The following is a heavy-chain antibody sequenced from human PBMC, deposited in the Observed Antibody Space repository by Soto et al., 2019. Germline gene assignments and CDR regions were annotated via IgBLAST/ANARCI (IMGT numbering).Heavy chain of an antibody. J-gene: IGHJ5*02. CDR3: ARARRREYYGSGSYYNRANWFDP. CDR2: INHSGST. Sequence: QVQLQQWGAGLLKPSETLSLTCAVYGGSFSGYYWSWIRQPPGKGLEWIGEINHSGSTNYNPSLKSRVTISVDTSKNQFSLKLSSVTAADTAVYYCARARRREYYGSGSYYNRANWFDPWGQGTLVTVSS. V-gene: IGHV4-34*01. D-gene: IGHD3-10*01. CDR1: GGSFSGYY.